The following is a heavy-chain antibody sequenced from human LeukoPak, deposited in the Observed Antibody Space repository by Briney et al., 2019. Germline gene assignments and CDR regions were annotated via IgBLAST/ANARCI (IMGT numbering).Heavy chain of an antibody. CDR2: ISGSGGDT. Sequence: GGSLRLSCAASGFTFSGYAMSWVRQAPGKGLEWVSAISGSGGDTYYADSVKGRFTISRDNSKNTLYLQMNSLRAEDTAVYYCARDTGYGFWSGYMDVWGKGTTVTVSS. CDR1: GFTFSGYA. CDR3: ARDTGYGFWSGYMDV. J-gene: IGHJ6*04. D-gene: IGHD3-3*01. V-gene: IGHV3-23*01.